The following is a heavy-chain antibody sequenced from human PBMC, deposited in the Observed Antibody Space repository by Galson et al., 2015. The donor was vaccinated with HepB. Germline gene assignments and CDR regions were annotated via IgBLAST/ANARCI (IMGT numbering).Heavy chain of an antibody. D-gene: IGHD2-15*01. V-gene: IGHV1-69*13. CDR1: GGTFSSYA. Sequence: SVKVSCKASGGTFSSYAISWVRQAPGQGLEWMGGIIPIFGTANYAQKFQGRVTITADESTSTAYMELSSLRSEDTAVYYCAAEYCSGGSCYSWWFDPWGQGTLVTVSS. J-gene: IGHJ5*02. CDR2: IIPIFGTA. CDR3: AAEYCSGGSCYSWWFDP.